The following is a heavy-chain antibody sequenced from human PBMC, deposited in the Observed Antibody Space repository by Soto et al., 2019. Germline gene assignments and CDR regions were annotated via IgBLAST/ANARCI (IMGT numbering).Heavy chain of an antibody. J-gene: IGHJ6*02. D-gene: IGHD2-8*01. V-gene: IGHV1-2*04. Sequence: ASVKVSCKASGYSFTDYHIHWVRQAPGQGLEWLGRINPKSGGTSTAQKFQGWVTMTTDTSISTASLELTRLTSDDTAIYYCARGDSIDCSNGVCYFFYNHDMEVWG. CDR3: ARGDSIDCSNGVCYFFYNHDMEV. CDR2: INPKSGGT. CDR1: GYSFTDYH.